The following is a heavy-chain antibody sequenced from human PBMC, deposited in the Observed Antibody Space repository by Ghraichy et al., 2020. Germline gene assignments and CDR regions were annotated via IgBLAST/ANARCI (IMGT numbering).Heavy chain of an antibody. V-gene: IGHV3-23*01. D-gene: IGHD3-3*01. J-gene: IGHJ4*02. CDR3: AKGLAIFGVVIIGFDY. Sequence: GGSLRLSCAASGFTFSSYAMSWVRQAPGKGLEWVSAISGSGGSTYYADSVKGRFTISRDNSKNTLYLQMNSLRAEDTAVYYCAKGLAIFGVVIIGFDYWGQGTLVTVSS. CDR2: ISGSGGST. CDR1: GFTFSSYA.